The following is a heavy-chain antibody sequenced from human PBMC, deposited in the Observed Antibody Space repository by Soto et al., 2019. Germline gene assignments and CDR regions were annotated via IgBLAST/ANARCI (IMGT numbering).Heavy chain of an antibody. CDR2: IYYNGDT. J-gene: IGHJ4*02. V-gene: IGHV4-59*01. D-gene: IGHD5-12*01. Sequence: TLSLTCTVSGDSISSYYWSWIRQPPGRGLEWIGYIYYNGDTNYNPSLESRVTMSVDRSKNQFSLKLRSVTAADTAVYYCAKYRRTEADGYTLAYWGQGILVTVSS. CDR3: AKYRRTEADGYTLAY. CDR1: GDSISSYY.